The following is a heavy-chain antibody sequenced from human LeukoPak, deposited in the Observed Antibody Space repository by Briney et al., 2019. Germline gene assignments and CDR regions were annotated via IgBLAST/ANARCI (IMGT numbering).Heavy chain of an antibody. CDR3: ARTNSQARDYYYYMDV. Sequence: GGSLRLSCAASGFTLSSYSMNWVRQAPGKGLEWVSYISTTSRTIYYTDSVKGRFTISRDNAKNSLYLQMNSLRADDTAVYYCARTNSQARDYYYYMDVWGKGTTVTVSS. CDR2: ISTTSRTI. J-gene: IGHJ6*03. D-gene: IGHD1-7*01. V-gene: IGHV3-48*04. CDR1: GFTLSSYS.